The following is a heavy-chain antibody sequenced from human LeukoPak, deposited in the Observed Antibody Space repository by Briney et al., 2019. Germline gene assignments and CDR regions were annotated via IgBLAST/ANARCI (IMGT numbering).Heavy chain of an antibody. D-gene: IGHD4-17*01. CDR1: GGSFSGYY. Sequence: PSQTLSLTCAVYGGSFSGYYWGWIRQPPGKGLEWIGEINHSGSTNYNPSLKSRVTISVDTSKNQFSLKLSSVTAADTAVYYCARDRYGDYGIDYWGQGTLVTVSS. V-gene: IGHV4-34*01. J-gene: IGHJ4*02. CDR2: INHSGST. CDR3: ARDRYGDYGIDY.